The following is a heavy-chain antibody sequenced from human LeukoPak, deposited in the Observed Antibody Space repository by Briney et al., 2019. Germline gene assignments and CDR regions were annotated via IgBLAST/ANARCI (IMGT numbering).Heavy chain of an antibody. D-gene: IGHD3-3*01. V-gene: IGHV3-23*01. J-gene: IGHJ4*02. CDR3: AKDGVRFLEWLHHFDY. CDR1: GFTFSSYA. CDR2: ISGSGGST. Sequence: GASLRLSCAASGFTFSSYAMSWVRQAPGKGLEWVSAISGSGGSTYYADSVKGRFTISRDNSKNTLYPQMNSLRAEDTAVYYCAKDGVRFLEWLHHFDYWGQGTLVTVSS.